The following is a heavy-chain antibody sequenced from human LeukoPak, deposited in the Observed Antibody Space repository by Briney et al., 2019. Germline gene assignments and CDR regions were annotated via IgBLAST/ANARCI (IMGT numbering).Heavy chain of an antibody. CDR1: GGTFSSYA. V-gene: IGHV1-69*01. CDR2: IIPILGTA. CDR3: ARDRDYDILTGYSFSENWFDP. D-gene: IGHD3-9*01. Sequence: SVKVSCKASGGTFSSYAISWVRQAPGQGLEWMGGIIPILGTANYAQKFQGRVTITADESTSTAYMELSSLRSEDTAVYYCARDRDYDILTGYSFSENWFDPWGQGTLVTVSS. J-gene: IGHJ5*02.